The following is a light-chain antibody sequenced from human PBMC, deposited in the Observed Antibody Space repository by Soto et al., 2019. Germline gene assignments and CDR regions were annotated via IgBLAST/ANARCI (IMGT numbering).Light chain of an antibody. V-gene: IGKV1-33*01. CDR2: DAS. Sequence: DIQMTQSPSSLSASVGDRVTITCQASQDISNYLNWYQQKPGKAPKLLIYDASNLETGVPSRFSGSGSGTDFTFTISSLQPEDIATYYCQHYDNLPFTFGPGIKVDIK. CDR1: QDISNY. J-gene: IGKJ3*01. CDR3: QHYDNLPFT.